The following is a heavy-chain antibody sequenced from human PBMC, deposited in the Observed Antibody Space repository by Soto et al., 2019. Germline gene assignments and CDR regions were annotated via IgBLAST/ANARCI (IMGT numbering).Heavy chain of an antibody. CDR1: GFTFSSYF. J-gene: IGHJ4*02. CDR2: ISTSSSYI. CDR3: ARAATLWFGGSDY. Sequence: EVQLVESGGGLVKPGGSLRLSCAASGFTFSSYFMNWVRQAPGKGLEWVSSISTSSSYIYYADSAKGRLTISRDNAKNSLYLQMNSLRAADTAVYYCARAATLWFGGSDYWGQGTLVTVSS. D-gene: IGHD3-10*01. V-gene: IGHV3-21*01.